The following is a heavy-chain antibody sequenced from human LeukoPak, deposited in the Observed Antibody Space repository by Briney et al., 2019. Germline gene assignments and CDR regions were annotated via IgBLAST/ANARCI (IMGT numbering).Heavy chain of an antibody. CDR3: ATVYSYGYYYFDY. CDR1: GYTLTELS. CDR2: FDPEDGET. D-gene: IGHD5-18*01. Sequence: GASVKVSCKVSGYTLTELSMHWVRQAPGKGREWMGGFDPEDGETIYAQKFQGRVTMTEDTSTDTAYMELSSLRSKDTAVYYCATVYSYGYYYFDYWGQGTLVTVSS. V-gene: IGHV1-24*01. J-gene: IGHJ4*02.